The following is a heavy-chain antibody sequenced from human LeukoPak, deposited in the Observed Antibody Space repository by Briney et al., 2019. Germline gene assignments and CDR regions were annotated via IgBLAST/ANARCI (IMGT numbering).Heavy chain of an antibody. CDR3: ARSRSRDGYNFDY. CDR1: GGSFSGYY. V-gene: IGHV4-34*01. J-gene: IGHJ4*02. D-gene: IGHD5-24*01. CDR2: INHSGST. Sequence: KSSETLSLTCAVYGGSFSGYYWSWIRQPPGKGLEWIGEINHSGSTNYNPSLKSRVTISVDTSKNQFSLKLSSVTAADTAVYYCARSRSRDGYNFDYWGQGTLVTVSS.